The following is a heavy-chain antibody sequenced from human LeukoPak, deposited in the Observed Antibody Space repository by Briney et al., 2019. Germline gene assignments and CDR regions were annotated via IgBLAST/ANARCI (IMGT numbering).Heavy chain of an antibody. Sequence: SETLSLTCTVSGGSISSGSYYWSWIRQPAGKGLEWIGRIYTSGSTNYNPSLKSRVTISVDTSKNQFSLKLSSVTAADTAVYYCARGLYYYGSGSYSSYYLDYWGQGTLVTVSS. CDR3: ARGLYYYGSGSYSSYYLDY. CDR2: IYTSGST. CDR1: GGSISSGSYY. J-gene: IGHJ4*02. D-gene: IGHD3-10*01. V-gene: IGHV4-61*02.